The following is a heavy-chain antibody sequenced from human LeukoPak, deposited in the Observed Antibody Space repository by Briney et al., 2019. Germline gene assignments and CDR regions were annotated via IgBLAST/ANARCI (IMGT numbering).Heavy chain of an antibody. V-gene: IGHV4-4*07. Sequence: PSETLSLTCSVSGGSISSYWWSWIRQPAGKGLEFIGRIYTTGRTNYNPSLKSRVSMSVDTSKNKFSLELRSVTAAGTAVYFCARGGYTISSYIFDYWGQGALVTVSS. CDR3: ARGGYTISSYIFDY. D-gene: IGHD3-16*02. CDR2: IYTTGRT. J-gene: IGHJ4*02. CDR1: GGSISSYW.